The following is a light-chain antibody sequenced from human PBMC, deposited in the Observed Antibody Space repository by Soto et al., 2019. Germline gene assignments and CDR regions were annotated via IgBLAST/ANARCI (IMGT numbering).Light chain of an antibody. CDR2: AAS. CDR3: QKYDSAPWT. J-gene: IGKJ1*01. Sequence: DIQMTQSPSSLSASVRDRVTITCRASQGISNYLAWYQQKPAKVPKLLIYAASTLQSGVPSRFSGSGSGTDFTLNISSLQPEDVATYYCQKYDSAPWTFGQGTKVEIK. V-gene: IGKV1-27*01. CDR1: QGISNY.